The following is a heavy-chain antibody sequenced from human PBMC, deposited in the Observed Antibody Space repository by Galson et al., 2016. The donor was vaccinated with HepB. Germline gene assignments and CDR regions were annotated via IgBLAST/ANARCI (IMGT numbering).Heavy chain of an antibody. J-gene: IGHJ4*02. V-gene: IGHV3-30*18. CDR3: AKDAILACGTGCYADY. Sequence: SLRLSCAASGFRFSSYGIHWVRQAPGKGLEWVAVISYDGTNKYYADSLKGRFTISRDNSKNTLYLQMNSLRAEDTAVYYCAKDAILACGTGCYADYWGQGTLVTVSS. CDR1: GFRFSSYG. D-gene: IGHD2-2*01. CDR2: ISYDGTNK.